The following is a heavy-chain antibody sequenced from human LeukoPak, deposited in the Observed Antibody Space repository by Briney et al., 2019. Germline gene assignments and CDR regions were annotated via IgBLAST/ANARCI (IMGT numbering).Heavy chain of an antibody. D-gene: IGHD6-19*01. CDR3: ARGPGWYHFDY. Sequence: PGGPLGLSWAAAGFTFISNYMSGVRQAPGKGLEWVSVIYSGGSTYYAVSVNGRFTISTDNSKNTMYLQMNSLRAEDTAVYYCARGPGWYHFDYWGQGTLVTVSS. J-gene: IGHJ4*02. V-gene: IGHV3-53*01. CDR1: GFTFISNY. CDR2: IYSGGST.